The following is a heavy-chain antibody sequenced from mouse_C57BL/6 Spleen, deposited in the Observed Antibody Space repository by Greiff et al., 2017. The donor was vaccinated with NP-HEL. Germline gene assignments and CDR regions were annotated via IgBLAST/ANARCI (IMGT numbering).Heavy chain of an antibody. CDR1: GFAFNTYA. Sequence: EVNLVESGGGLVQPKGSLKLSCAASGFAFNTYAMHWVRQAPGKGLEWVARIRSKSSNYATYYADSVKDRFTISRDDSQSMLYLQMNNLKTEDTAMYYCVRAPGSSYVRGYFDVWGTGTTVTVSS. J-gene: IGHJ1*03. D-gene: IGHD1-1*01. CDR3: VRAPGSSYVRGYFDV. V-gene: IGHV10-3*01. CDR2: IRSKSSNYAT.